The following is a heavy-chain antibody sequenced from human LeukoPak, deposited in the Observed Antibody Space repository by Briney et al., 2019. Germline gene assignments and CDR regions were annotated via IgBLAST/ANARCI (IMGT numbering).Heavy chain of an antibody. CDR3: AGDSSSSALYYYYYYMDV. Sequence: PSETLSLTCTVSGGSISSGSYYWSWIRQPAGKGLEWIGRIYTSGSTNYNPSLNSRVTISVDTSKNQFSLKLSSVTAADTAVYYCAGDSSSSALYYYYYYMDVWGKGTTVTVSS. V-gene: IGHV4-61*02. D-gene: IGHD6-6*01. J-gene: IGHJ6*03. CDR1: GGSISSGSYY. CDR2: IYTSGST.